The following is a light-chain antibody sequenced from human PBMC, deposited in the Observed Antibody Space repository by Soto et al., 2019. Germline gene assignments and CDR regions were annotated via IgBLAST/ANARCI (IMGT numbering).Light chain of an antibody. CDR2: EAI. CDR3: SSSVRRRTWV. CDR1: SSDVENNNV. V-gene: IGLV2-23*01. Sequence: QSALTQPASVSGSPGQSITISCTGASSDVENNNVVSWDQQHPGKAPKLLIYEAIKRPSGVSNRFSGSKSGDTASLTISGLQAEDEADYFCSSSVRRRTWVFGGGTKLTVL. J-gene: IGLJ3*02.